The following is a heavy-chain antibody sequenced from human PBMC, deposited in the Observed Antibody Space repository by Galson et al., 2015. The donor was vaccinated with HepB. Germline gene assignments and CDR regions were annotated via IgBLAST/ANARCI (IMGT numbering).Heavy chain of an antibody. CDR2: INSDGSST. V-gene: IGHV3-74*01. CDR3: ARVGFYDYGDYVSDY. CDR1: GFTFSSYW. J-gene: IGHJ4*02. Sequence: SLRLSCAASGFTFSSYWMHWVRHAPGKGLVWVSRINSDGSSTSYADSVKGRFTISRDNAKNTLYLQMNSLRAEDTAVYYCARVGFYDYGDYVSDYWGQGTLVTVSS. D-gene: IGHD4-17*01.